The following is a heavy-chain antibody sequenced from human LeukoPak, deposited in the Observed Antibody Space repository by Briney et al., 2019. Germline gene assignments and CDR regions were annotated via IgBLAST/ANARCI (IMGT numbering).Heavy chain of an antibody. CDR3: ARGWPHLDY. V-gene: IGHV3-66*01. CDR1: GFTVSSNY. CDR2: IYSGGST. D-gene: IGHD2-15*01. J-gene: IGHJ4*02. Sequence: GGSLGLSCAASGFTVSSNYMSWVRQAPGKGLEWVSVIYSGGSTYYADSVKGRFTISRDNSKNTLYLQMNSLRAEDTAVYYCARGWPHLDYWGQGTLVTVSS.